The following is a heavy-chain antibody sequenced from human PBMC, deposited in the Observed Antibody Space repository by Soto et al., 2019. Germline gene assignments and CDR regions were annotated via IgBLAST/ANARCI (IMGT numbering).Heavy chain of an antibody. V-gene: IGHV3-74*01. J-gene: IGHJ4*02. CDR2: INSDGSST. CDR1: GFTFSSYA. D-gene: IGHD3-9*01. CDR3: ARDDDILTGYYRY. Sequence: PGGSLRLSCAASGFTFSSYAMSWVRQAPGKGLVWVSRINSDGSSTSYADSVKGRFTISRDNAKNTLYLQMNSLRAEDTAVYYCARDDDILTGYYRYWGQGTLVTVSS.